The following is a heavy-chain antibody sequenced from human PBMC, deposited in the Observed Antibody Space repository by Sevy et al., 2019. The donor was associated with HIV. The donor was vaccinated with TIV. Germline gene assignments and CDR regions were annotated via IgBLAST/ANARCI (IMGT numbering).Heavy chain of an antibody. D-gene: IGHD3-10*01. Sequence: SETLSLTCAVSGYSISSGNYWGWIRQPPGKGLEWIGSIYHSGSTYYNTSLKSRVTISVDTSKNQFSLNLSSVTAADTAVYYCARVTFGELLQGPYFDYWGQGTLVTVSS. V-gene: IGHV4-38-2*01. CDR3: ARVTFGELLQGPYFDY. CDR1: GYSISSGNY. CDR2: IYHSGST. J-gene: IGHJ4*02.